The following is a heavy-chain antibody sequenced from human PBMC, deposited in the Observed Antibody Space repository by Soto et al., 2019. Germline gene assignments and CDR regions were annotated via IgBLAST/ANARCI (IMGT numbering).Heavy chain of an antibody. Sequence: SETLSLTCAVYGGSFSGYYRSWIRQPPGKGLEWIGEINHSGSTNYNPSLKSRVTISADTSKNQFSLKLSSVTAADTAVYYCASTNSIVAIFGVAPYYFNYRRQGTLVTVSS. CDR3: ASTNSIVAIFGVAPYYFNY. CDR1: GGSFSGYY. CDR2: INHSGST. D-gene: IGHD3-3*01. J-gene: IGHJ4*02. V-gene: IGHV4-34*01.